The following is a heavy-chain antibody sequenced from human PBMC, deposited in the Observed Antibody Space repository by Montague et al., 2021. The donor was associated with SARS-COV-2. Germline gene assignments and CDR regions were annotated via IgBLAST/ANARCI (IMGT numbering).Heavy chain of an antibody. J-gene: IGHJ4*02. CDR3: AKGGERIPMIVVVITLADFDY. D-gene: IGHD3-22*01. V-gene: IGHV3-23*01. CDR2: ISDSGGST. Sequence: SLRLSCAASGFTFSSYAMSWVRQAPGKGLEWVSGISDSGGSTYYADSVKGRFTISRDNSKNTLYLQMNSLRAEDTAVYYCAKGGERIPMIVVVITLADFDYWGQGTLVTVSS. CDR1: GFTFSSYA.